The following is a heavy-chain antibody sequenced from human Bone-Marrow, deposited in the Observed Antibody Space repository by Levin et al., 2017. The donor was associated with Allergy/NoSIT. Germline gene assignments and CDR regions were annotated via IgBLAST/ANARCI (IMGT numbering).Heavy chain of an antibody. V-gene: IGHV3-15*05. CDR1: GFAFPDAW. J-gene: IGHJ6*02. CDR3: TTYGITVIRTVPFFYGMDV. Sequence: GESLKISCAASGFAFPDAWMSWVRQAPGKGLEWVGRIQSKVDGGTVEYAAHAKGRFLIGRDDSTNTLYLQMTTLKEEDTGVYYCTTYGITVIRTVPFFYGMDVWGQGTTVFVSS. CDR2: IQSKVDGGTV. D-gene: IGHD2-21*02.